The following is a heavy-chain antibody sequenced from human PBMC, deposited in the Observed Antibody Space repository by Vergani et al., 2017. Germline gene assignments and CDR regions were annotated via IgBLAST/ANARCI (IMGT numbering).Heavy chain of an antibody. Sequence: QVQLQQWGAGLLKPSETLSLTCAVYGGSFSGYYWSWIRQPPGKGLEWIGEINHSGSTNYNPSLKSRVTISVDTSKNQFSLKLSSVTAADTAVYYCARGLLWSEGWFDPGGQGTLVTVSS. CDR3: ARGLLWSEGWFDP. CDR2: INHSGST. J-gene: IGHJ5*02. V-gene: IGHV4-34*01. CDR1: GGSFSGYY. D-gene: IGHD3-3*01.